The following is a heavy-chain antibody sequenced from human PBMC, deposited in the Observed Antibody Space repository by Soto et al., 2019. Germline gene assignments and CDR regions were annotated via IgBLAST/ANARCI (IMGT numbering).Heavy chain of an antibody. CDR3: SIGSWSAETFDV. V-gene: IGHV1-69*02. CDR1: GGTFNTYT. CDR2: IIPMLPVT. Sequence: QVHLIQSGAEVKKPGSSVKVSCKAAGGTFNTYTLFWVRQAPGHGLEWMGRIIPMLPVTNSAQKFQGRLTLTAHKSTGTAFRELNSLTSDDTAVYYCSIGSWSAETFDVWGQGTMVTVSS. J-gene: IGHJ3*01. D-gene: IGHD2-2*01.